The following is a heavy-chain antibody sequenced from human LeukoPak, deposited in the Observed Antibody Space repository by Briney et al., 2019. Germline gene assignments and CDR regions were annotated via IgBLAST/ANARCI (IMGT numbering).Heavy chain of an antibody. CDR1: GFTFNNAW. J-gene: IGHJ4*02. CDR3: TTLSFVWFGDDY. CDR2: IKRKIEAEAT. D-gene: IGHD3-10*01. V-gene: IGHV3-15*01. Sequence: GGSLRLSCAVSGFTFNNAWMNWVRQHPGKGLEWVGRIKRKIEAEATDYAAPVKGRFTISRDDSKSTLYLQMNSLKGEDTAVYYCTTLSFVWFGDDYWGQGTLVTVS.